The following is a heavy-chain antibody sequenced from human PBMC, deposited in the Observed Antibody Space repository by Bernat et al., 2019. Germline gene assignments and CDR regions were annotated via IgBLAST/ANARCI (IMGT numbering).Heavy chain of an antibody. Sequence: EVQVVESGGGLVKPGGSLRLSCAVSGFTFSTAWMNWVRQAPGRGLEWVGRIRSKTDGGTSDYAPPAKGRFIISRDDSIDTVYLQMNSLKTEDTGVYYCVWVTLWGQGTLVTVSS. J-gene: IGHJ4*02. V-gene: IGHV3-15*07. D-gene: IGHD2-21*02. CDR3: VWVTL. CDR2: IRSKTDGGTS. CDR1: GFTFSTAW.